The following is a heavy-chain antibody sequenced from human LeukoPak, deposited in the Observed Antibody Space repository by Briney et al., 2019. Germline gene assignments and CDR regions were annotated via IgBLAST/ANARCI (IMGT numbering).Heavy chain of an antibody. D-gene: IGHD2-2*01. Sequence: SETLSLTCTVSGGSISSYYWSWIRQAPGKGLEFIGYIYYTGSTNYNSSLKSRVTISLDTSKDQFSLKLTSVTAADTAVYYCARLGYCSSTSCYVFDSWGQGTLVTVSS. CDR1: GGSISSYY. J-gene: IGHJ4*02. CDR3: ARLGYCSSTSCYVFDS. V-gene: IGHV4-59*01. CDR2: IYYTGST.